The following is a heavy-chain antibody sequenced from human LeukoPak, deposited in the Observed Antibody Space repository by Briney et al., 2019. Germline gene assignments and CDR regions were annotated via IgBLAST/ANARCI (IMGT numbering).Heavy chain of an antibody. CDR3: ARDDYGSGSWNDY. CDR2: ISSSGSTI. Sequence: GALRLSCAASGFTFSSYEMNWVRQAPGKGLEWVSYISSSGSTIYYADSVKGRFTISRDNAKNSLYLQMNSLRAEDTALYYCARDDYGSGSWNDYWGQGTLVTVSS. CDR1: GFTFSSYE. D-gene: IGHD3-10*01. V-gene: IGHV3-48*03. J-gene: IGHJ4*02.